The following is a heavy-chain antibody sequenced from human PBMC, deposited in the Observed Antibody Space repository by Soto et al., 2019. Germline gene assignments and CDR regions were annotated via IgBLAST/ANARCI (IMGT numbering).Heavy chain of an antibody. J-gene: IGHJ6*02. V-gene: IGHV4-59*01. CDR2: IYYSGST. CDR1: GGSISSYY. Sequence: SETLSLTCTVSGGSISSYYWSWIRQPPGKGLEWIGYIYYSGSTNYNPSLKSRVTISVDTSKNQFSLKLSSVTAADTAVYYCARGRAGGITGTRDYHYGMDVWGQGTTVTVSS. D-gene: IGHD1-7*01. CDR3: ARGRAGGITGTRDYHYGMDV.